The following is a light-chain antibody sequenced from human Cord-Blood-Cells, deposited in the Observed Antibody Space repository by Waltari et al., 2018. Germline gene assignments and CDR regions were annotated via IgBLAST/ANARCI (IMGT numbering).Light chain of an antibody. CDR2: GSS. CDR1: SSNIGAGFD. J-gene: IGLJ2*01. V-gene: IGLV1-40*01. Sequence: QSVLTQPPSVYRAPGQRVTISCTGTSSNIGAGFDIHTYQQLPGTAPKPPIYGSSNRPLGVPDRFSGAKSGTSASLAITGLQAEDEADYYCHSYDSSLSGSVFGGGTKLTVL. CDR3: HSYDSSLSGSV.